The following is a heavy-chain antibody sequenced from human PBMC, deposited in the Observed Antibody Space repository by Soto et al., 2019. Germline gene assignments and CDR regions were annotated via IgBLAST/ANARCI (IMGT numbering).Heavy chain of an antibody. CDR3: ARGYSSSSPMNV. CDR2: INAGNGNT. CDR1: GYTFTSYA. J-gene: IGHJ6*02. D-gene: IGHD6-13*01. V-gene: IGHV1-3*01. Sequence: ASVKVSCKASGYTFTSYAMHWVRQAPGQRLEWMGWINAGNGNTKYSQKFQGRVTITRDTSASTAYMELSSLRSEDTAMYYCARGYSSSSPMNVWGQGTTVTVSS.